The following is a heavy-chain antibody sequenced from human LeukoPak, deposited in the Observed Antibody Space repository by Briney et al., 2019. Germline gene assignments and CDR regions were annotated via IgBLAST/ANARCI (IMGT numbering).Heavy chain of an antibody. CDR1: GFTFSSYA. Sequence: GGSLRLSCAVSGFTFSSYAMSWVRQAPGKGLEWVSVISGSSGSTYYADSVKGRFTISRDDSKNTLYLQMISLRAEDTAVYYCAKDARLAYWGQGTLVTVSS. CDR2: ISGSSGST. J-gene: IGHJ4*02. CDR3: AKDARLAY. V-gene: IGHV3-23*01.